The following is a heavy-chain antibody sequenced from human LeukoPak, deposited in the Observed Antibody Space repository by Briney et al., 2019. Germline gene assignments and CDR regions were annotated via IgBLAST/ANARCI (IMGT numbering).Heavy chain of an antibody. J-gene: IGHJ4*02. D-gene: IGHD3-22*01. CDR1: GFTFSSYD. CDR3: AKTDSSGYYPTYYFDY. V-gene: IGHV3-23*01. Sequence: GGSLRLSCAASGFTFSSYDMHWVRQAPGKGLEWVSAISGSGGSTYYADSVKGRFTISRDNSKNTLYLQMNSLRAEDTAVYYCAKTDSSGYYPTYYFDYWGQGTLVTVSS. CDR2: ISGSGGST.